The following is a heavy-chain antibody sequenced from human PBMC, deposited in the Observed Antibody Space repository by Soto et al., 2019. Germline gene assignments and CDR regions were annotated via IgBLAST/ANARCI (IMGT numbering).Heavy chain of an antibody. D-gene: IGHD3-3*01. Sequence: SETLSLTCTVSGGSVSSGSHSWSWIRQPPGKRLDWVGYVYYSGSTNYNPSLQSRVTISVDTSKNQFSLKLNSVTAAHTAVYYCARGHDFWSGFSYFAYWGQGTLVTVSS. J-gene: IGHJ4*02. V-gene: IGHV4-61*01. CDR1: GGSVSSGSHS. CDR2: VYYSGST. CDR3: ARGHDFWSGFSYFAY.